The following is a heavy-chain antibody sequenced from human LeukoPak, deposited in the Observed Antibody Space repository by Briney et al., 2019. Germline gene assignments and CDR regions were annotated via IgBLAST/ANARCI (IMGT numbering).Heavy chain of an antibody. Sequence: GSSVKVSCKASGGTFSSYAISWVRPAPGQGLEWMGRIIPILGIANYAQKFQGRVTITADKSTSTAYMELSSLRSEDTAVYYCASSALNYYYYYYYMDVWGKGTTVTVSS. J-gene: IGHJ6*03. CDR3: ASSALNYYYYYYYMDV. CDR2: IIPILGIA. D-gene: IGHD4-11*01. CDR1: GGTFSSYA. V-gene: IGHV1-69*04.